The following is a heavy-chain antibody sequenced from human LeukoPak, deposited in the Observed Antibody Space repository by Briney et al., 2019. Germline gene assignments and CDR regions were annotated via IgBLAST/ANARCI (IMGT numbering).Heavy chain of an antibody. CDR3: ARDRLWFGELSD. CDR2: IYYSGST. CDR1: GGSISSSSYY. D-gene: IGHD3-10*01. Sequence: SETLSLTCTVSGGSISSSSYYWGWIRQPPGKGLEWIGSIYYSGSTYYNPSLKSRVTISVDTSKNQFSLKLSSVTAADTAVYYCARDRLWFGELSDWGQGTLVTVSS. V-gene: IGHV4-39*07. J-gene: IGHJ4*02.